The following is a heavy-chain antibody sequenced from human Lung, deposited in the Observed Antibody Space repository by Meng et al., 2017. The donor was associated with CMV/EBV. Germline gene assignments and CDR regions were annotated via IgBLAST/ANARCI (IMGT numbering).Heavy chain of an antibody. D-gene: IGHD5-18*01. V-gene: IGHV3-30*04. CDR3: AGSPSDIHLWFVF. Sequence: GGSXRLXCAASGFTFNSYAMHWVRQAPGKGLEWVALISYDGSNKYYTDPVRGRFTISRDNSKNTLYLRMNSLRPEDTAVYYCAGSPSDIHLWFVFWVQGPXVTVSS. J-gene: IGHJ4*02. CDR2: ISYDGSNK. CDR1: GFTFNSYA.